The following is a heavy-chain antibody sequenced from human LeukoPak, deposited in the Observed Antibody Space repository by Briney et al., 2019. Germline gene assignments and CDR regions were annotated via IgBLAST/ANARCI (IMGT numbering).Heavy chain of an antibody. CDR3: ARGPNSNWSGLDF. D-gene: IGHD6-6*01. CDR1: GFTFSSYG. J-gene: IGHJ4*02. CDR2: IWYDGSNK. V-gene: IGHV3-33*01. Sequence: GGSLRLSCAASGFTFSSYGMHWVRQAPGKGLEWVAVIWYDGSNKYYADSVKGRFTISRDNSKNTLYLQMNSLRAEDTAVYYCARGPNSNWSGLDFWGQGTLLTVSS.